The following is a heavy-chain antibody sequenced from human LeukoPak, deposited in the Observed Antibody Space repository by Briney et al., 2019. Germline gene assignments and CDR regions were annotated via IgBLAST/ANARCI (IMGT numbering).Heavy chain of an antibody. CDR3: ARGVRSFDY. CDR2: IKQDGSDI. J-gene: IGHJ4*02. D-gene: IGHD4-17*01. V-gene: IGHV3-7*04. CDR1: GFTFSSYW. Sequence: GGSLRLSCAASGFTFSSYWMSWVRQAPGKGLEWVACIKQDGSDIYYVDSVKGRFTISRDNAKNSLYLQMDSLRAEDTALYYCARGVRSFDYWGQGTLVTVSS.